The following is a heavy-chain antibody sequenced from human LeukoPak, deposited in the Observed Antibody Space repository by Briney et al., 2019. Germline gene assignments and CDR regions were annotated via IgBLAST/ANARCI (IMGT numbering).Heavy chain of an antibody. D-gene: IGHD6-6*01. Sequence: ASVKVSCEASGYTFTSYAMHWVRQAPGQRLEWMGWINAGNGNTKYSQKFQGRVTITRDTSASTAYMELSSLRSEDTAVYYCARDHEYSNPYYYYGMDVWGQGTTVTVSS. CDR3: ARDHEYSNPYYYYGMDV. CDR2: INAGNGNT. V-gene: IGHV1-3*01. CDR1: GYTFTSYA. J-gene: IGHJ6*02.